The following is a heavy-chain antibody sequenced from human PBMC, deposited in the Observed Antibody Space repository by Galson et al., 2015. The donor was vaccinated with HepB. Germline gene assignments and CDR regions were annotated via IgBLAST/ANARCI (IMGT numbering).Heavy chain of an antibody. CDR3: ARWRDCHNSLMDV. V-gene: IGHV3-53*01. J-gene: IGHJ6*02. CDR2: IYSGGST. CDR1: GFTVISKY. Sequence: SLRLSCAASGFTVISKYMSWVRQAPGRGLEWVSIIYSGGSTYYTDSVMGRFTISRDNYKNTLYLPMNSLRAEDTAVYYCARWRDCHNSLMDVWGQGTTVTVSS. D-gene: IGHD5-24*01.